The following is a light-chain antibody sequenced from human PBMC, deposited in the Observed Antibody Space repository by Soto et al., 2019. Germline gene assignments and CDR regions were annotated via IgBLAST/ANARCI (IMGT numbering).Light chain of an antibody. V-gene: IGKV1-12*01. J-gene: IGKJ1*01. Sequence: GDTVTITCRASHDINTYLGWYQQKPGKAPRLLIYAASSLQSGVPSRFSGLGSGTDFSLTISSLQPEDFAIYYCQQADSIPWTFGQGTKVDIK. CDR3: QQADSIPWT. CDR1: HDINTY. CDR2: AAS.